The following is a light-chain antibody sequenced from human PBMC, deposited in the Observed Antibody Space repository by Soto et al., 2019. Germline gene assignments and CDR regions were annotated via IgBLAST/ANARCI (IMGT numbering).Light chain of an antibody. Sequence: IVLTQAPATLSLSPWERATLTCRASQSVSNNLAWFQHKPGQAPRLRIFGTSTRATGIPARFSGSGSGTEFTLTISSLQSDDFAVYYCQQYNNGPPYTFGQGTKV. CDR1: QSVSNN. CDR3: QQYNNGPPYT. CDR2: GTS. J-gene: IGKJ2*01. V-gene: IGKV3-15*01.